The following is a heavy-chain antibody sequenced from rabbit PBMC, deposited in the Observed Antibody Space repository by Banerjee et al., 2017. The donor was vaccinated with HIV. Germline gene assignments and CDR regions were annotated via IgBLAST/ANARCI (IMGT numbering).Heavy chain of an antibody. CDR1: GFSFSNGYV. V-gene: IGHV1S40*01. Sequence: QSLEESGGDLVKPEGSLTLTCTASGFSFSNGYVMCWVRQAPGKGLEWIACINTISGDTVYAPGGKGRFTISRHNAQNTLYLQLNSLTAADTATYFCVRGSISGTDYNLWGQGTLVTVS. D-gene: IGHD1-1*01. J-gene: IGHJ6*01. CDR2: INTISGDT. CDR3: VRGSISGTDYNL.